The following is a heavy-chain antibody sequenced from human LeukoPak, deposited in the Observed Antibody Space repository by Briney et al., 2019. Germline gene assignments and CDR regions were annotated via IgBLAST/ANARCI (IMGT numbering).Heavy chain of an antibody. CDR1: GFNFSSYA. J-gene: IGHJ4*02. CDR3: AKVDGWFWDPFDY. CDR2: ISGSGGST. V-gene: IGHV3-23*01. D-gene: IGHD3-10*01. Sequence: GESLRQSCAASGFNFSSYAMSSVRQAPGKGLEWVSAISGSGGSTYYAESVKGRFTISRDNSKNTLLLQMSCVRAEDTSVYYCAKVDGWFWDPFDYWGQGTLVTVSS.